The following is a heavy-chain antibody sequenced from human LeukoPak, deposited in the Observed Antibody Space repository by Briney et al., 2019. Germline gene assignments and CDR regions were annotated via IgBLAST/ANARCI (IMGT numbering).Heavy chain of an antibody. CDR3: ARDRLGYYDSSGYYDAFDI. V-gene: IGHV3-21*01. CDR1: GFTFSNAW. Sequence: PGGSLRLSCAASGFTFSNAWMSWVRQAPGKGLEWVSSISSSSSYIYYADSVKGRFTISRDNAKNSLYLQMNSLRAEDTAVYYCARDRLGYYDSSGYYDAFDIWGQGTMVTVSS. D-gene: IGHD3-22*01. J-gene: IGHJ3*02. CDR2: ISSSSSYI.